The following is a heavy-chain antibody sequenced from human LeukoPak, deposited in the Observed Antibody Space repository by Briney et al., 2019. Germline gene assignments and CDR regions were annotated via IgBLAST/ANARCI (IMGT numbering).Heavy chain of an antibody. CDR3: ARRTSNPVGAIDY. CDR2: ISSSGSP. CDR1: GVSISSSDYY. V-gene: IGHV4-39*01. J-gene: IGHJ4*02. D-gene: IGHD1-26*01. Sequence: SETLSLTCTVSGVSISSSDYYWGWIRQLPGKGLEWIGAISSSGSPYYNPSLKSRVTISVDSSKNQFSLKLTSVTAADTAVYYCARRTSNPVGAIDYWGQGALVTVSS.